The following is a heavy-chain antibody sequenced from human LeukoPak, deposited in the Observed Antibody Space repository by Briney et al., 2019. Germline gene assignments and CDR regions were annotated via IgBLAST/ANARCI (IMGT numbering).Heavy chain of an antibody. J-gene: IGHJ5*02. CDR2: IYYSGST. CDR3: ARSHWGPFGSRIANWFDP. Sequence: SETLSLTCTVSGGSISSYQWSWIRQPPGKGLEWIGYIYYSGSTYSNPSLKSRVTISVDTSKNQFSLKLNSVTAADTAVYYCARSHWGPFGSRIANWFDPWGQGTLVTVSS. CDR1: GGSISSYQ. V-gene: IGHV4-59*12. D-gene: IGHD7-27*01.